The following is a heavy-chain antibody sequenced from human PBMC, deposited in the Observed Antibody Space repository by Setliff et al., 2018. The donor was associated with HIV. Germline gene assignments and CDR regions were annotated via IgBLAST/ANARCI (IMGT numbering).Heavy chain of an antibody. CDR3: ARKVGGDFDY. Sequence: PSETLSLTCVVYGGSFTNFYWSWIRQPPGKGLERIGEINHSRITNYNPSLKSRVTISVDTSKNQFSLKLSSVTAADTAVYFCARKVGGDFDYWGQGTLVTVSS. CDR2: INHSRIT. J-gene: IGHJ4*02. D-gene: IGHD2-2*01. CDR1: GGSFTNFY. V-gene: IGHV4-34*01.